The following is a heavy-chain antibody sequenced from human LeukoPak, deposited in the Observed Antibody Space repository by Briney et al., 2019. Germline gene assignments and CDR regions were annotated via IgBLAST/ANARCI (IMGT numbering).Heavy chain of an antibody. CDR3: TTDWLTDYDFWSGYYQKYYFDY. Sequence: GGSLRLSCEASGFTFSYAWMSWVRQAPGKGLEWVGRIKSKTDGGTRGYAAPVKGRFTISRDDSNNTLYLKMNSLKTEDTAVYYCTTDWLTDYDFWSGYYQKYYFDYWGQGTLVTVSS. J-gene: IGHJ4*02. CDR2: IKSKTDGGTR. V-gene: IGHV3-15*01. D-gene: IGHD3-3*01. CDR1: GFTFSYAW.